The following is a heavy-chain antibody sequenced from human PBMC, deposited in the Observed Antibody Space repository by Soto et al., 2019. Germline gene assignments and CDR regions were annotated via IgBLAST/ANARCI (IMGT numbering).Heavy chain of an antibody. V-gene: IGHV4-34*01. D-gene: IGHD2-15*01. CDR2: INHSGST. Sequence: QVQLQQWGAGLLKPSETLSLTCAVYGGSFSGYYWSWIRQPPGKGLEWIGEINHSGSTNYNPSLKSRVTISVDTSKNQFSLKLSSVTAADTAVYYCARVKGYCSGGSCYNAAFDIWGQGTMVTVSS. CDR3: ARVKGYCSGGSCYNAAFDI. J-gene: IGHJ3*02. CDR1: GGSFSGYY.